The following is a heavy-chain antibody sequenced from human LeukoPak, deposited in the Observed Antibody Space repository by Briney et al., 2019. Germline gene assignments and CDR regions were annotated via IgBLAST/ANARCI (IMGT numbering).Heavy chain of an antibody. Sequence: SETLSLTCAVYGGSFSVYYWSWIRQPPGKGLEWIGEINHSGSTNYNPSLKSRVTISVDTSKNQFSLKLSSVTAADTAVYYCARGTSYGSKFDYWGQGTLVTVSS. V-gene: IGHV4-34*01. CDR2: INHSGST. CDR3: ARGTSYGSKFDY. D-gene: IGHD5-18*01. CDR1: GGSFSVYY. J-gene: IGHJ4*02.